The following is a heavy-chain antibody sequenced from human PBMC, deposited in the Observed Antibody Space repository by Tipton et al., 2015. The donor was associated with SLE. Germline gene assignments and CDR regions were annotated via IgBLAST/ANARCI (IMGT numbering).Heavy chain of an antibody. CDR3: AREPLY. V-gene: IGHV4-30-2*01. CDR2: IYPGGAT. J-gene: IGHJ4*02. CDR1: GVSISSGGYS. Sequence: LRLSCTVSGVSISSGGYSWTWIRQPPGKGLEWVGYIYPGGATYYNPSLRRRVNMSLDRSKNQFSLRMSTLTTADTALYYCAREPLYWGQGALVSVSS.